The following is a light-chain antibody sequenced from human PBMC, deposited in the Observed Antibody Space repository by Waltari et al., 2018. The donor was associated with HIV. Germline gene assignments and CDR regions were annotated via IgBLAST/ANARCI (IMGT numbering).Light chain of an antibody. CDR3: MQTLETPLT. CDR1: KSLLKTNGYIH. J-gene: IGKJ4*01. V-gene: IGKV2-28*01. CDR2: LGS. Sequence: DIAMNQSPLSLPVTPGEPASISCRSSKSLLKTNGYIHLDWYLQRPGQSPQLLIYLGSNRASGVPDRFSASASATDFTLQISRVEAEDVGIYYCMQTLETPLTFGGGTKVEI.